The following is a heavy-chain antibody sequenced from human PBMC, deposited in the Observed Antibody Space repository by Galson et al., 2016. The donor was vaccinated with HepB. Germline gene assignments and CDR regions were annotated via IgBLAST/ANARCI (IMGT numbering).Heavy chain of an antibody. D-gene: IGHD3-16*01. Sequence: SLRLSCAASGFTFGDYSMTWVRQAPAKGLEWVGFIRSKAYGGTTEYAASVKGRFTFSRDDSKSIAYLQMNSLKTEDTAVYYCTRDYVNFDYWGQGTLVTVSS. CDR1: GFTFGDYS. CDR3: TRDYVNFDY. V-gene: IGHV3-49*04. CDR2: IRSKAYGGTT. J-gene: IGHJ4*02.